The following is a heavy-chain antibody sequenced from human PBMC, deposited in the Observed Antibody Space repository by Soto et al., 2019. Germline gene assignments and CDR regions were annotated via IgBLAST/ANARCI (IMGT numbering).Heavy chain of an antibody. CDR1: GGTFSSYA. CDR2: IIPISETT. J-gene: IGHJ6*02. CDR3: ARSQGSSTSLEIYYYYYYGMDV. D-gene: IGHD2-2*01. V-gene: IGHV1-69*01. Sequence: QVQLVQSGAEVKKPGSSVKVSCKASGGTFSSYAISWVRQAPGQGLEWMGGIIPISETTNYAQKFQGSVTITADESKSTAYMELSSLRSDDTAVYYCARSQGSSTSLEIYYYYYYGMDVWGQGTTVTVSS.